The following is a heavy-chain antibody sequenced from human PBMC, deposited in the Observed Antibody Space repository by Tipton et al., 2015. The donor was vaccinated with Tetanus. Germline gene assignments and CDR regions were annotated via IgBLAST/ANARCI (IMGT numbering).Heavy chain of an antibody. V-gene: IGHV1-2*02. CDR1: GYTFTGYY. CDR2: IDPNSGGT. D-gene: IGHD3-22*01. Sequence: QLVQSGAEVKKPGASVKVSCKASGYTFTGYYIYWVRQAPGQGLEWMGWIDPNSGGTVYAQKSQGRVTMTRGTSISTAYMELRSLRSDDTAVYYCTRDRGDYIYYGMDVWGPGTTVTVS. J-gene: IGHJ6*02. CDR3: TRDRGDYIYYGMDV.